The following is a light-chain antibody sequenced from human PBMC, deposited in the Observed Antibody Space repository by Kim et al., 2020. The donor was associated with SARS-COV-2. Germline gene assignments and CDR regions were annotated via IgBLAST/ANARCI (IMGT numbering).Light chain of an antibody. CDR1: QSVSSY. V-gene: IGKV3-11*01. J-gene: IGKJ5*01. CDR2: DAS. CDR3: QQRSNWPPA. Sequence: LSPGERASLSCRPSQSVSSYLAWYQPKPGQAPRRLIYDASNRATGIPAMFSGSGSGTDFTLTISSLEPEDFAVYYCQQRSNWPPAFGQGTRLEIK.